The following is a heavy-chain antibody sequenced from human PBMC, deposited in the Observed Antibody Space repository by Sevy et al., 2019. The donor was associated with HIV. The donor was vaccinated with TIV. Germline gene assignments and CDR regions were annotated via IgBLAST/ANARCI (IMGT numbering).Heavy chain of an antibody. V-gene: IGHV3-53*01. J-gene: IGHJ5*02. CDR3: ARHISFGELGSWFDP. CDR1: GFTVNSDC. Sequence: GGSLRLSCAASGFTVNSDCMSWVRQAPGKGLEWVSVVYRGGTTYYADSVKGRFTISRDNSKNILYLQMNSLRAEDTAVYYCARHISFGELGSWFDPWGQGALVTVSS. D-gene: IGHD3-10*01. CDR2: VYRGGTT.